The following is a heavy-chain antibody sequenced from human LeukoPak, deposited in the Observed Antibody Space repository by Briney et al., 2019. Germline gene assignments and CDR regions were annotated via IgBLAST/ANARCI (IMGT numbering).Heavy chain of an antibody. Sequence: PGGSLRLSCAASGITFSSYWMSWVRQAPGKGLEWVANIKQDGSEKYYVDSVKGRSTISRDNAKNSLYLQMNSLRAEDTAVYYCARGPGPAKSYSYGWVLDYWGQGTLVTVSS. V-gene: IGHV3-7*03. D-gene: IGHD5-18*01. J-gene: IGHJ4*02. CDR3: ARGPGPAKSYSYGWVLDY. CDR1: GITFSSYW. CDR2: IKQDGSEK.